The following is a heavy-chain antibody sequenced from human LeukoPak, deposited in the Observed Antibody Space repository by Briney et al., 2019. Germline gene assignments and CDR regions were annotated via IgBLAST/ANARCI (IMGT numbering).Heavy chain of an antibody. CDR1: GFTFDDYG. Sequence: PGGSLRLSCAASGFTFDDYGMSWVRQAPGKGLEWVSGINWNGGSTGYADSVKGRFTISRDNAKNSLYLQMNSLRAEDTALYYCSRSPSYYYYMDVWGKGTTVTVSS. J-gene: IGHJ6*03. CDR3: SRSPSYYYYMDV. CDR2: INWNGGST. V-gene: IGHV3-20*04.